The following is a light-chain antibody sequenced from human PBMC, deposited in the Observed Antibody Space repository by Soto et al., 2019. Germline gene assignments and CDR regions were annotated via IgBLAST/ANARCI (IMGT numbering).Light chain of an antibody. CDR3: QQSYGSPRT. CDR2: AAS. CDR1: QSISSY. J-gene: IGKJ1*01. V-gene: IGKV1-39*01. Sequence: DSEMTQSPSSLSASVGDRVTITCRASQSISSYLNWYQQKPGKAPNLLIYAASSLQSGVPSRFSGSGSGTDFTLTISSLQPEDFATYYCQQSYGSPRTFGQGTKVDIK.